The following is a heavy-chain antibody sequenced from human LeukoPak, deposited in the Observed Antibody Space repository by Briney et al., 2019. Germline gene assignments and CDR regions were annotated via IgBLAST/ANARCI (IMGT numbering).Heavy chain of an antibody. V-gene: IGHV1-8*01. J-gene: IGHJ5*02. CDR1: GYTFTSYD. Sequence: ASVKVSCKSSGYTFTSYDINWVRQATGHGLEWMGWMNPNSGNTGYAQKFQGRVTMTRNTSISTACMELSSLGSEDTAVYYCARVGSVLRFLEWLLSPNWFDPWGQGTLVTVSS. D-gene: IGHD3-3*01. CDR3: ARVGSVLRFLEWLLSPNWFDP. CDR2: MNPNSGNT.